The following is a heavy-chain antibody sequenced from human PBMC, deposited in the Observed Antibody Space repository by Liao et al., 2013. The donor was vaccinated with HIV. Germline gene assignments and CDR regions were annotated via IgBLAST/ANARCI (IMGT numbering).Heavy chain of an antibody. CDR1: GGSISSYY. CDR2: IYTSGST. Sequence: QVQLQESGPGLVKPSETLSLTCTVSGGSISSYYWSWIRQPAGKGLEWIGRIYTSGSTNYNPSLKSRVTMSVDTSKNQFSLKLSSVTAADTAVYYCARDRHYYDSSGYYQGRRGFDYWGQGNPGHRLL. V-gene: IGHV4-4*07. J-gene: IGHJ4*02. CDR3: ARDRHYYDSSGYYQGRRGFDY. D-gene: IGHD3-22*01.